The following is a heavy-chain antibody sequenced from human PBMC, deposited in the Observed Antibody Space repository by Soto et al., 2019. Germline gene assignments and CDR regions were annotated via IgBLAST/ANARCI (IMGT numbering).Heavy chain of an antibody. CDR1: GGTFSNYA. CDR2: IIPNFGTR. D-gene: IGHD5-12*01. J-gene: IGHJ5*02. V-gene: IGHV1-69*13. CDR3: EKDGCREGYFGNWFDP. Sequence: SVKVSCKASGGTFSNYAITWVRQAPGQGLEWLGRIIPNFGTRDYAQKLQGRVTISADESTTTAYMELSSLRSDDTAVYYCEKDGCREGYFGNWFDPWGQGTLVTVSS.